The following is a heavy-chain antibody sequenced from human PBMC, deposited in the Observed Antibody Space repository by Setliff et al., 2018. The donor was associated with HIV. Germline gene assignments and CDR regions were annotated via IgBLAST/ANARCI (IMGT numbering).Heavy chain of an antibody. CDR2: ISGSGGST. J-gene: IGHJ4*02. V-gene: IGHV3-23*01. CDR1: GFTFNSYA. Sequence: GGSLRLSCAASGFTFNSYAMSWVRQAPGEGLEWVSAISGSGGSTYYADSVKGRFTISRDNSKNTLDLQMNSLRAEDTAVYYCAKGRHLLYYFDYWGQGTLVTVSS. D-gene: IGHD1-26*01. CDR3: AKGRHLLYYFDY.